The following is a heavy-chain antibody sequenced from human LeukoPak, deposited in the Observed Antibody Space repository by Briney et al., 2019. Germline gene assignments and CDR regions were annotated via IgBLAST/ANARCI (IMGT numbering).Heavy chain of an antibody. V-gene: IGHV4-59*08. Sequence: SETLSLTCTVSGGSTSSYYWSWIRQPPGKGLEWIGYIYYSGNTNYNPSLKSRVTISVDTSKNQFSLKLSSVTAADTAVYYCARHYCSSTSCPFDPWGQGTLVTVSS. CDR3: ARHYCSSTSCPFDP. D-gene: IGHD2-2*01. CDR2: IYYSGNT. J-gene: IGHJ5*02. CDR1: GGSTSSYY.